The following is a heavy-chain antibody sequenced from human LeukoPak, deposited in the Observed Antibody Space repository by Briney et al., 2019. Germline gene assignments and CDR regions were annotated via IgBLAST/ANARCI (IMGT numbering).Heavy chain of an antibody. CDR1: GFTFSSYS. V-gene: IGHV3-21*01. Sequence: PGGSLRLSCAASGFTFSSYSMNGVCQAPGKGLEWVSSISSSRSYIFYADSVKGRFTISRDSAKNSLYQQQISLRAEDATVYYCARGTYYDFWSGYYTAYYYYYGMDVWGQGTTATVSS. D-gene: IGHD3-3*01. CDR3: ARGTYYDFWSGYYTAYYYYYGMDV. J-gene: IGHJ6*02. CDR2: ISSSRSYI.